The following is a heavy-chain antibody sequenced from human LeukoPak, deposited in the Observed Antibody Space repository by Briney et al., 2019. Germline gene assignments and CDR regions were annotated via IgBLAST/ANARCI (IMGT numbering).Heavy chain of an antibody. J-gene: IGHJ4*02. D-gene: IGHD2-15*01. CDR1: GFTSNNGW. CDR2: IKPKSAGETR. V-gene: IGHV3-15*01. CDR3: SRDSFD. Sequence: KAGGSLRLSCAASGFTSNNGWMSWVRQAPGKGLEWVARIKPKSAGETREYAAPVKGRFTISRDDSENTLYLQMNSLKTEDTAVYYCSRDSFDWGQGTLVTVSS.